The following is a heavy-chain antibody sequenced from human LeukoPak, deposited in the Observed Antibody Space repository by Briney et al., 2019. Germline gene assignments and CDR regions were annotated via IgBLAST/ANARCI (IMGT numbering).Heavy chain of an antibody. Sequence: KPSETLSLACTVSGGSISSYYWGWIRQPPGKGLEWIGSIYYSGSTYYNPSLKSRVTISVDTSKNQFSLKLSSVTAADTAVYYCARETIFGVVITPPNYFDYWGQGTLVTVSS. D-gene: IGHD3-3*01. V-gene: IGHV4-39*02. CDR3: ARETIFGVVITPPNYFDY. CDR2: IYYSGST. CDR1: GGSISSYY. J-gene: IGHJ4*02.